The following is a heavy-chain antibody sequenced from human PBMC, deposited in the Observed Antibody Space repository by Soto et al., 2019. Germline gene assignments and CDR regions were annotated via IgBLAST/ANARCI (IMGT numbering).Heavy chain of an antibody. CDR1: GYTFTSYY. J-gene: IGHJ3*02. V-gene: IGHV1-46*01. D-gene: IGHD3-9*01. CDR2: INPSGGST. CDR3: ARDRGIRYFDWLSNEPSDAFDI. Sequence: ASVKVSCKASGYTFTSYYMHWVRQAPGQGLEWMGIINPSGGSTSYAQKFQGRVTMTRDTSTSTVYMELSSLRSEDTAVYYCARDRGIRYFDWLSNEPSDAFDIWGQGTMVTVSS.